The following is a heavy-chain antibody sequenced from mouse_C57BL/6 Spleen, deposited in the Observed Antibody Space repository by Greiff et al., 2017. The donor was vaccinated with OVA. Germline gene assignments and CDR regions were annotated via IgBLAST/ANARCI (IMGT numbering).Heavy chain of an antibody. CDR3: TRDSHYYGSSEGNAMDY. Sequence: EVHLVESGEGLVKPGGSLKLSCAASGFTFSSYAMSWVRQTPEKRLEWVAYISSGGDYIYYADTVKGRFTISRDNARNTLYLQMSSLKSEDTAMYYCTRDSHYYGSSEGNAMDYWGQGTSVTVSS. CDR1: GFTFSSYA. D-gene: IGHD1-1*01. CDR2: ISSGGDYI. V-gene: IGHV5-9-1*02. J-gene: IGHJ4*01.